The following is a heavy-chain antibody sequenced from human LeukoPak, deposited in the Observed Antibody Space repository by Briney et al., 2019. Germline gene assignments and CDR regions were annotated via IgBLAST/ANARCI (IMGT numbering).Heavy chain of an antibody. CDR2: IHYSGIT. CDR3: ATVGVVDN. J-gene: IGHJ4*02. Sequence: SETLSLTCNVSGGSISSSDSFWGWIRQPPGKGLEWIGSIHYSGITYYNPSLKSRVTISVDTSKNHFSLKLRSVTAADTAVYFCATVGVVDNWGQGTLVAVSS. V-gene: IGHV4-39*02. CDR1: GGSISSSDSF. D-gene: IGHD1-26*01.